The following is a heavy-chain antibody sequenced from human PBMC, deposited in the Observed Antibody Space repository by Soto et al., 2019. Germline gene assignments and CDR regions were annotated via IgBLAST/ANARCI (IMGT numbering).Heavy chain of an antibody. CDR3: ERGNIVVVPTVGWFDT. CDR2: MFHSGST. D-gene: IGHD2-2*01. V-gene: IGHV4-38-2*02. CDR1: GYFISSGYY. Sequence: PSETLSLTCTVSGYFISSGYYWGWIRQPPGKGLEWIGSMFHSGSTHYNPSLKSRVTMSVDTSKNQFSLRLSSVTASDTALYYCERGNIVVVPTVGWFDTWGQATLVTVSS. J-gene: IGHJ5*02.